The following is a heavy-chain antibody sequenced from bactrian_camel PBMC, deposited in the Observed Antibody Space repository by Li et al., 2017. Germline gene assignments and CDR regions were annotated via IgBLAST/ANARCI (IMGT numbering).Heavy chain of an antibody. CDR1: QYTYV. CDR2: INSPGRT. CDR3: AQDPEVWGVHPRNLGV. Sequence: HVQLVESGGGSVQVGGSLRLSCVTSQYTYVMAWFRQVPGKEREGVASINSPGRTAYAASVKGRFTISRDNDKKSLFLQLNSLKFEDTAMYYCAQDPEVWGVHPRNLGVWGQGTQVTVS. J-gene: IGHJ6*01. D-gene: IGHD3*01. V-gene: IGHV3S1*01.